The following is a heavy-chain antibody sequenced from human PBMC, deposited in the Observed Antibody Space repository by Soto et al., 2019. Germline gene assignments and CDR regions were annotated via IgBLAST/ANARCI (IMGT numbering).Heavy chain of an antibody. CDR3: AKDLFRFDSSGNYAAVCEFDN. CDR2: VSGSDGGT. V-gene: IGHV3-23*01. CDR1: GLTFSSYA. D-gene: IGHD3-22*01. J-gene: IGHJ4*02. Sequence: VQLLQSGGGLVQPGGSLRLSCAASGLTFSSYAMSWVRQAPGKGLEWVSVVSGSDGGTYYGDSVKGRFTSTRDNSQNTLYLQKDSLRAEDTAIYYCAKDLFRFDSSGNYAAVCEFDNWVQGTLVTVSS.